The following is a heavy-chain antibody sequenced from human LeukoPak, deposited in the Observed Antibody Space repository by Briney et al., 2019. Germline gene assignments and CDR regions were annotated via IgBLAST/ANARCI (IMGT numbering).Heavy chain of an antibody. V-gene: IGHV1-8*01. CDR1: GYTFTSYD. D-gene: IGHD3-22*01. CDR2: VNPNNGNT. J-gene: IGHJ6*02. CDR3: ARYDSSGYYYYYYGMDV. Sequence: ASVKVSCKASGYTFTSYDINWVRQATGQGLEWMGWVNPNNGNTGYAQKFQGRVTMTRNTSISTAYMELSSLRSEDTAVYYCARYDSSGYYYYYYGMDVWGQGTTVTVSS.